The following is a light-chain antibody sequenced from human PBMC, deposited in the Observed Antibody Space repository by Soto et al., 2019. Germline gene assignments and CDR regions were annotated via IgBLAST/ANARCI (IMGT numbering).Light chain of an antibody. V-gene: IGKV3-20*01. J-gene: IGKJ1*01. CDR1: QSVSSSY. CDR3: QQYGSSPRT. CDR2: GVS. Sequence: ELVLTQSPGTQSLSPGERATLSCRASQSVSSSYLAWYQQKPGQVPRLLIYGVSSRATGIPDRFNGSGSGADFTLTINRLEPDDFAMYYCQQYGSSPRTFGQGTKVDIK.